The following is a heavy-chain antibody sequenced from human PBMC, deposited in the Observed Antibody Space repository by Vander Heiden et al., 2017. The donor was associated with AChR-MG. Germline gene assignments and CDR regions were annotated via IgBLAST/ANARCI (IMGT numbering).Heavy chain of an antibody. V-gene: IGHV3-66*01. CDR1: GFTLSNYK. CDR2: IYSGGTT. J-gene: IGHJ4*02. CDR3: ARDVGDTSSWPYFDY. Sequence: EVQLVESGGGLVEQGGSLRLSCVGSGFTLSNYKTSWVRQAPGKGLEWVSVIYSGGTTYYADSVKGRFTISRDNSKNSVYLQMNSLTVEDTALYYCARDVGDTSSWPYFDYWGQGISVAVSS. D-gene: IGHD3-16*01.